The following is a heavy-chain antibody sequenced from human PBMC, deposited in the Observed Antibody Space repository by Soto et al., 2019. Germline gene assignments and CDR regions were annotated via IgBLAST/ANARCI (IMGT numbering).Heavy chain of an antibody. V-gene: IGHV1-18*04. J-gene: IGHJ6*02. CDR1: GYTFTSYG. D-gene: IGHD2-2*01. Sequence: QVQLVQSGGEVKKPGASVKVSCKASGYTFTSYGVSWVRQAPGQGLEWMGWISAHNRSTHYAQNFQGRVTMTTDTSAHRAYMDGARVRSDCTAGYYRPCGCSSTSGLWCCGMDVWGQGTTVTVSS. CDR2: ISAHNRST. CDR3: PCGCSSTSGLWCCGMDV.